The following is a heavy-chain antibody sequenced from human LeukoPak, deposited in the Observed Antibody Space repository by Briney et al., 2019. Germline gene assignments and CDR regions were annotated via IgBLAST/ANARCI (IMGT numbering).Heavy chain of an antibody. D-gene: IGHD6-19*01. J-gene: IGHJ3*02. V-gene: IGHV4-59*01. CDR2: IYYSGST. CDR1: GGSISSYY. CDR3: ARVPAVAGSNAFDI. Sequence: SETLSLTCTVSGGSISSYYWSWIRQPPGKGLEWIGYIYYSGSTNYNPPLKSRVTISVDTSKNQFSLKLSSVTAADTAVYYCARVPAVAGSNAFDIWGQGTMVTVSS.